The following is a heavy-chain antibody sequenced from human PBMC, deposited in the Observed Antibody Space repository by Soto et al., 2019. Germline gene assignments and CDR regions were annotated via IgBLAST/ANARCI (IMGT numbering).Heavy chain of an antibody. Sequence: QVQLQQWGAGLLKPSETLSLTCAVYGGSFSGYYWSWIRQPPGKGLEWIGEINHSGSTNYNPSLKSRVTISVDTSKNQFSLKLSSVTAADTAVYYCARGNGGYLHAFDIWGQGTMVTVSS. V-gene: IGHV4-34*01. CDR2: INHSGST. CDR1: GGSFSGYY. CDR3: ARGNGGYLHAFDI. J-gene: IGHJ3*02. D-gene: IGHD1-26*01.